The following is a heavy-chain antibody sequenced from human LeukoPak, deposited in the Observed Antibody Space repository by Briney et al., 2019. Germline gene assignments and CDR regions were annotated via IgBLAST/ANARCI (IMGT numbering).Heavy chain of an antibody. D-gene: IGHD6-6*01. CDR1: GGSFSGYY. CDR3: AGRTIEGRAPCWFDP. V-gene: IGHV4-34*01. J-gene: IGHJ5*02. CDR2: IYSSGNT. Sequence: SETLSLTCAVYGGSFSGYYWSWIRQPPGKGLEWIGNIYSSGNTYFNPSLKGRVNISVDTSKNHFSLNLRSVTAADTAVYYCAGRTIEGRAPCWFDPWGQGTLATVSS.